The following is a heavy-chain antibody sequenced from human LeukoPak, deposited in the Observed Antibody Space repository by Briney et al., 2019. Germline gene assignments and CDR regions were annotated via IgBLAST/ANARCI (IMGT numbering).Heavy chain of an antibody. J-gene: IGHJ3*02. CDR1: GGSISTYY. CDR2: VYYSGST. CDR3: ARGPYSGSYYSVNAFDI. D-gene: IGHD1-26*01. Sequence: SETLSLTCTVSGGSISTYYWSWIRQPPGKGLEWIGYVYYSGSTSYNPSLKSRVTISVDTSKNQFSLKLSSVTAADTAVYYCARGPYSGSYYSVNAFDIWGQGTMVTVSS. V-gene: IGHV4-59*01.